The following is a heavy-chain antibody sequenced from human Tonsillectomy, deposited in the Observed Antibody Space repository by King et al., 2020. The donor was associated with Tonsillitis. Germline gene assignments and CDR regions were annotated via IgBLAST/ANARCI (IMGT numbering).Heavy chain of an antibody. D-gene: IGHD3-10*01. CDR2: IYYSGST. J-gene: IGHJ5*02. Sequence: QLQESGPGLVKPSQTLSLTCTVSGGSISSGGYYWRWIRQHPGKGLEWIGYIYYSGSTYYNPSLKSRVTISVDTSKNQFSLKLSSVTAADTAVYYCARETRGFDWFLHWGQGTLVTVSS. CDR3: ARETRGFDWFLH. V-gene: IGHV4-31*03. CDR1: GGSISSGGYY.